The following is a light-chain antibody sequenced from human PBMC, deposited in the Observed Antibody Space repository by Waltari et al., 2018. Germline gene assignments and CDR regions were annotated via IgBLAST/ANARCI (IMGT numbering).Light chain of an antibody. CDR2: GAS. CDR3: QQYNRWPPLT. CDR1: QSIHDN. J-gene: IGKJ4*01. Sequence: EVLMTQSPVTLSVSPGERVTLSCTASQSIHDNLAWYQQKPGQAPRLLIYGASTRATAVPARFRGSGSGTEFTLTISSLQSEDFGVYYCQQYNRWPPLTFGGGTKVDIK. V-gene: IGKV3-15*01.